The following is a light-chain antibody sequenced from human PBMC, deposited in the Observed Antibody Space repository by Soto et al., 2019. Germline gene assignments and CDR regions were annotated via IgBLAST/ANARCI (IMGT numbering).Light chain of an antibody. V-gene: IGKV3-11*01. CDR2: DAF. J-gene: IGKJ4*01. CDR3: QHRTTSPSN. CDR1: EILYNF. Sequence: DIELTQAPATVSLSLLEIAILCLRASEILYNFLAWYQLRPGQVPRLLISDAFNRATGVPARFSGSGSGTDFTLTIDNVEPEDSAVYFCQHRTTSPSNFGGGTKVDIK.